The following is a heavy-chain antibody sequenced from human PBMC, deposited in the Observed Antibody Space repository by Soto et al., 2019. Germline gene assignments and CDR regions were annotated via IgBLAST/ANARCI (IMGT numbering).Heavy chain of an antibody. V-gene: IGHV3-15*01. D-gene: IGHD3-16*02. Sequence: GRSLRLSCAASGFTFSNAWMSWVRQAPGKGLEWVARIKSKIDGGTTDHAAPVKGRFTISRDDSRNTLYLQMNSLETEDRAVYYCTTYDDILGSDRYRWAYWGQGARVPVSX. CDR3: TTYDDILGSDRYRWAY. CDR1: GFTFSNAW. J-gene: IGHJ4*02. CDR2: IKSKIDGGTT.